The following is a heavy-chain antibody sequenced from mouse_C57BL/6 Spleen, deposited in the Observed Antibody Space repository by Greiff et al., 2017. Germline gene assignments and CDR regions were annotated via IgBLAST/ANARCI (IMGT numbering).Heavy chain of an antibody. CDR1: GYTFTSYW. V-gene: IGHV1-52*01. D-gene: IGHD1-1*01. J-gene: IGHJ2*01. Sequence: QVQLQQPGAELVRPGSSVKLSCKASGYTFTSYWMHWVKQRPIQGLEWIGNIDPSDSETHYNQKFKDKATLTVDKSSSTAYMQLSSLTSEDSAVYYCAIIPGSNYYFDYWGQGTTLTVSS. CDR2: IDPSDSET. CDR3: AIIPGSNYYFDY.